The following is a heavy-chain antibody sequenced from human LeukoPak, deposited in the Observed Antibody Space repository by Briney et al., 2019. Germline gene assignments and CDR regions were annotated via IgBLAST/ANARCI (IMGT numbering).Heavy chain of an antibody. CDR3: ARDFCSGGSCYSNYYYGMDV. Sequence: GGSLRLSCAASGFTVSSNYMSWVRQAPGKGLEWVSVIYSGGSTYYADSVKGRFTISRDNSKNTLYLQMNSLRAEDTAVYYCARDFCSGGSCYSNYYYGMDVWGQGTTVTVSS. V-gene: IGHV3-53*01. J-gene: IGHJ6*02. CDR1: GFTVSSNY. D-gene: IGHD2-15*01. CDR2: IYSGGST.